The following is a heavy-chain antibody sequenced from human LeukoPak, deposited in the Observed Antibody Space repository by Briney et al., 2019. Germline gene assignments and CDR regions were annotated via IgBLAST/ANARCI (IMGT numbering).Heavy chain of an antibody. CDR1: GFTFSNYA. J-gene: IGHJ3*02. CDR2: ICGHGISI. V-gene: IGHV3-23*01. D-gene: IGHD3-3*01. Sequence: PGGSLRLSCEASGFTFSNYAMSWVRQAPGKGLEWVSGICGHGISIYYADSVKGRFTISRDNSKSTLYLVMNSLRAEDTAVYYCAKVPRGVVIPSDAFDIWGQGTMVTVSS. CDR3: AKVPRGVVIPSDAFDI.